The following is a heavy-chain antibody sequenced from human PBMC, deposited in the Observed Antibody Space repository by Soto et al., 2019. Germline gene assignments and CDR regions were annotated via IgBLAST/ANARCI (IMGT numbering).Heavy chain of an antibody. V-gene: IGHV4-30-2*01. CDR3: ARGPPLAY. J-gene: IGHJ4*02. CDR2: IYHSVTT. Sequence: PSETLSLTCAVSGGSISSGGYSWSWIRQPPGKGLECIGYIYHSVTTYYNPSLKSRVTISVDRSKNQFSLKLSSMTAADTAVYYCARGPPLAYWGQGTLVTVSS. CDR1: GGSISSGGYS.